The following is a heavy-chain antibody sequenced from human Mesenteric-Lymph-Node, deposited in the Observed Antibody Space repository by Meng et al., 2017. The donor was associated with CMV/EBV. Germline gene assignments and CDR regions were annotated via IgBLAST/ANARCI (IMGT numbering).Heavy chain of an antibody. CDR2: INHSGST. D-gene: IGHD5-24*01. J-gene: IGHJ5*02. V-gene: IGHV4-30-2*03. CDR1: SISSGGYY. Sequence: SISSGGYYWSWIRQHPGKGLEWIGEINHSGSTNYNPSLKSRVTISVDTSKNQFSLKLSSVTAADTAVYYCARQRVEMATIRVRWFDPWGQGTLVTVSS. CDR3: ARQRVEMATIRVRWFDP.